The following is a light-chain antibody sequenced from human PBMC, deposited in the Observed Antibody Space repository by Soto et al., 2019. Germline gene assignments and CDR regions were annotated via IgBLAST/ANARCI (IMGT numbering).Light chain of an antibody. V-gene: IGKV1-39*01. CDR2: AAS. Sequence: DIQMTQAPSSLSASVGDRVTITCRTSQNINNYLNWYQQRPGKAPKLLIYAASTLQSGVPSRFSGSGSGTDFTLTISSLQPEDFVTYYCQQSYSSLWGTCGQGTKVEIK. CDR1: QNINNY. J-gene: IGKJ1*01. CDR3: QQSYSSLWGT.